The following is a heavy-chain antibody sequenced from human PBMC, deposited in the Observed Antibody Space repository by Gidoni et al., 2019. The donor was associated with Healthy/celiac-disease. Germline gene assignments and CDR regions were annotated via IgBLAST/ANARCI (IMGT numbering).Heavy chain of an antibody. CDR2: IRSKAYGGTT. D-gene: IGHD3-10*01. J-gene: IGHJ4*02. Sequence: EVQLVESGGGLVQPGRSLRLSCTASGFTFGDYAMSWFRQAPGKGLEWVGFIRSKAYGGTTEYAASVKGRFTISRDDSKSIAYLQMNSLKTEDTAVYYCTRTKKAEYYGSGSYYSRNSYYFDYWGQGTLVTVSS. CDR1: GFTFGDYA. CDR3: TRTKKAEYYGSGSYYSRNSYYFDY. V-gene: IGHV3-49*03.